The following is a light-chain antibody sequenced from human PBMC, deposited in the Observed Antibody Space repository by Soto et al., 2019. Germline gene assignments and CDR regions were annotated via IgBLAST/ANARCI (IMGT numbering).Light chain of an antibody. CDR1: NSDVGSYNL. V-gene: IGLV2-23*03. CDR3: CSFAGSGSFVV. J-gene: IGLJ2*01. CDR2: EGS. Sequence: QSVLTQPASVSGSPGQSITISYTGTNSDVGSYNLVSWYQHHPGKAPKLIIYEGSKRPSGVSNRFSGSNSDNTAPLTISGLRAEDEADYYCCSFAGSGSFVVFGGGTKLTVL.